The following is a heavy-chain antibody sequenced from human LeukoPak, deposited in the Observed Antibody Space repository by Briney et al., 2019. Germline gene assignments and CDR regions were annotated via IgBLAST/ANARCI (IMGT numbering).Heavy chain of an antibody. CDR2: IYPGDSDT. D-gene: IGHD5-24*01. CDR1: GYSFSTYW. CDR3: ARRRDSYSGFDF. Sequence: GESLKISCKASGYSFSTYWVGWVRQMPGNGLEWMGIIYPGDSDTRYSPSFQGQVTISADKSISTAYLQWSSLKASDTAMYYCARRRDSYSGFDFWGQGTLVTVSS. V-gene: IGHV5-51*01. J-gene: IGHJ4*02.